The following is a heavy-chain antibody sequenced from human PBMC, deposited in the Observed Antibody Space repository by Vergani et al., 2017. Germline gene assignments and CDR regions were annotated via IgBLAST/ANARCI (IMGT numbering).Heavy chain of an antibody. CDR3: ARDRAGIAVAGTKYWYFDL. D-gene: IGHD6-19*01. J-gene: IGHJ2*01. CDR1: GYTFTGYY. CDR2: INPNSGGT. V-gene: IGHV1-2*02. Sequence: QVQLVQSGAEVKKPGASVKVSCKASGYTFTGYYMHWVRQAPGQGLEWMGWINPNSGGTNYAQKFQGRVTMTRDTSISTAYMELSRLRSDDTAVYYCARDRAGIAVAGTKYWYFDLWGRGTLVTVSS.